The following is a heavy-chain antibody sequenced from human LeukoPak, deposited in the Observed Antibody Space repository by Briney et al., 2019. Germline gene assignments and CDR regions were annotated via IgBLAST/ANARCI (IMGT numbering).Heavy chain of an antibody. D-gene: IGHD6-19*01. CDR1: GFTFDDYA. J-gene: IGHJ4*02. Sequence: GGSLRLSCAASGFTFDDYAMHWVRQPPGKGLEWVSSISWNSGNIGYADSVKGRFTISRDNAKNSLYLQMNSLRAEDMALYYCARGRSGWYGGLDYWGQGTLVTVPS. CDR2: ISWNSGNI. CDR3: ARGRSGWYGGLDY. V-gene: IGHV3-9*03.